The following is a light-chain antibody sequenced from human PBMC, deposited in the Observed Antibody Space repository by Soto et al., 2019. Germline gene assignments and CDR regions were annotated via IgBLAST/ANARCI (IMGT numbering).Light chain of an antibody. CDR3: HQCLTSRT. CDR2: AAS. CDR1: QSVGSTY. V-gene: IGKV3-20*01. Sequence: EIVLTQSPGTLCLSPGETATLPCRASQSVGSTYLAWYQQKPGQAPRLLIYAASSRATGIPDRFSGSGSGTDFTLTINKLEPEDFAVYYCHQCLTSRTFGQGTKVDIK. J-gene: IGKJ1*01.